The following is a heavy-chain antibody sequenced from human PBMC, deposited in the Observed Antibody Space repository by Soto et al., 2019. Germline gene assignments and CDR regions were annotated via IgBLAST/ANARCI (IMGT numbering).Heavy chain of an antibody. J-gene: IGHJ3*02. CDR2: IYYSGST. Sequence: SETLSLTCTVSGGSISSSSYYWGWIRQPPGKGLEWIGSIYYSGSTYYNPSLKSRVTISVDTSKNQFSLKLSSVTAADTAVYYCARQVRNGYRNAFDIWGQGTMVTVSS. V-gene: IGHV4-39*01. CDR3: ARQVRNGYRNAFDI. CDR1: GGSISSSSYY. D-gene: IGHD5-12*01.